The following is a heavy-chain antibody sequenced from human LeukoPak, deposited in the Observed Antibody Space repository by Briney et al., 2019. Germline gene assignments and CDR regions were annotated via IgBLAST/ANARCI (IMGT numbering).Heavy chain of an antibody. CDR3: ARDGGYNWNYLRDYYMDV. CDR2: IYYSGST. D-gene: IGHD1-7*01. CDR1: GGSISSSSYY. Sequence: PSETLSLTCTVSGGSISSSSYYWGWIRQPPGKGLEWIGSIYYSGSTYYNPSLKSRVTISVDTSKNQFSLKLSSVTAADTAVYYCARDGGYNWNYLRDYYMDVWGKGTTVTVSS. V-gene: IGHV4-39*07. J-gene: IGHJ6*03.